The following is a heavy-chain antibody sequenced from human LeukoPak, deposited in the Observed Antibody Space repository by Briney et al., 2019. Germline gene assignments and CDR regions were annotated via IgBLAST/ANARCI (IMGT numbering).Heavy chain of an antibody. J-gene: IGHJ4*02. CDR1: GFSFTNYA. CDR3: ARASWISTADAVR. CDR2: MKGGGET. Sequence: GGSLRLSCAASGFSFTNYAMSWVRQAPARGPEWLSSMKGGGETFYADSVKGRFTLSRDDSRNTVYLQLNNLRVEDTAIYYCARASWISTADAVRWGQGTQVTVSS. D-gene: IGHD2-2*03. V-gene: IGHV3-23*01.